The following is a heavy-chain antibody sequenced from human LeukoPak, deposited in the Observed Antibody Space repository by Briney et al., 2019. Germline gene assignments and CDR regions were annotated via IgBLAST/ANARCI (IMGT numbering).Heavy chain of an antibody. V-gene: IGHV3-23*01. CDR3: AKHYYDSSGYHDDAFDI. D-gene: IGHD3-22*01. CDR2: ISGSGGST. Sequence: GGSLRLSCAASEFTFSSYAMSWVRQAPGKGLEWVSAISGSGGSTYYADSVKGRFTISRDNSKNTLYLQMNSLRAEDTAVYYCAKHYYDSSGYHDDAFDIWGQGTMVTVSS. J-gene: IGHJ3*02. CDR1: EFTFSSYA.